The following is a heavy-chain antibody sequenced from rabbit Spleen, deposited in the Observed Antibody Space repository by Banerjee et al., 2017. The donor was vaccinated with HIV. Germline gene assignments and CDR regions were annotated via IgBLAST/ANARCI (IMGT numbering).Heavy chain of an antibody. Sequence: QQLVESGGGLVKPGTSLTLTCTASGFSFNSGYDMCWVRQAPGKGLEWVACAYAGSSGSTYSATWAKGRFTISKTSSTTVTLQMTSLTAADTATYFCARDAGTSFSTYGMDLWGQGTLVTVS. CDR3: ARDAGTSFSTYGMDL. J-gene: IGHJ6*01. V-gene: IGHV1S40*01. D-gene: IGHD8-1*01. CDR2: AYAGSSGST. CDR1: GFSFNSGYD.